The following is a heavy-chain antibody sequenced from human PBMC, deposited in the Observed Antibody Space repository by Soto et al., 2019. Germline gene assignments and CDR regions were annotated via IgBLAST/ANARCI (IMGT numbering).Heavy chain of an antibody. CDR1: GGSISSSSYY. CDR3: FYGSGRPAYMDV. D-gene: IGHD3-10*01. Sequence: SETLSLTCTVSGGSISSSSYYWGWIRQSPGKGLEWIGSFYYSGSTYYSPSLKSRVTISGDTSKKQISLRLEDTAIYYCAKEASFYGSGRPAYMDVWGKGPTATVSS. CDR2: FYYSGST. V-gene: IGHV4-39*02. J-gene: IGHJ6*03.